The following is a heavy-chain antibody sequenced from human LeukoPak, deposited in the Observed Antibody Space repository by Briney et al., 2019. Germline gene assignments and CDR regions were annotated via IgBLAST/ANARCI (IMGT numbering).Heavy chain of an antibody. Sequence: PSETLSLTCTVAGASVSSSGYYWSWLRQPPCQGLEWIGDVYYIGSTNYNPSLASRVTISVDTSKNHFSLKLTSVTAADTAVYYCARMEAWVGVTTGPRGFDYWGQGTLVTVSS. D-gene: IGHD1-26*01. CDR2: VYYIGST. J-gene: IGHJ4*02. CDR3: ARMEAWVGVTTGPRGFDY. CDR1: GASVSSSGYY. V-gene: IGHV4-61*03.